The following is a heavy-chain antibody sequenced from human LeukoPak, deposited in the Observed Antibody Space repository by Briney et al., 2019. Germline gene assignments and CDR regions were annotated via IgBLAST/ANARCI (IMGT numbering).Heavy chain of an antibody. Sequence: GGSLRLSCAVSGFTFSSYAMSWVRQAPGKGLEWVSGISGSGDYTYYADSVKGRFTISRDNSKNTLSLQMNSLRAEDTALYYRARTPVYSSRWGNAEYLQHWGQGTLVTVSS. CDR2: ISGSGDYT. D-gene: IGHD6-13*01. CDR1: GFTFSSYA. CDR3: ARTPVYSSRWGNAEYLQH. J-gene: IGHJ1*01. V-gene: IGHV3-23*01.